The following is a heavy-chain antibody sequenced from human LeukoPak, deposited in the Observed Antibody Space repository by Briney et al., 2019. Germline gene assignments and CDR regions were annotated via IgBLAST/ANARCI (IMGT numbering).Heavy chain of an antibody. V-gene: IGHV4-34*01. Sequence: PSETLSPTCAVYGGSFSGYYWSWIRQPPGKGLEWIGEINHSGSTNYNPSLKSRVTISVDTSKNQFSLKLSSVTAADTAVYYCARGGNWNHYYYYGMDVWGQGTTVTVSS. CDR2: INHSGST. CDR3: ARGGNWNHYYYYGMDV. J-gene: IGHJ6*02. CDR1: GGSFSGYY. D-gene: IGHD1-20*01.